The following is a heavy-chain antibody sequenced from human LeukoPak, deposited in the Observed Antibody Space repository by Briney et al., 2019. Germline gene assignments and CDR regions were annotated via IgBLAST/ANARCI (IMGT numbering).Heavy chain of an antibody. Sequence: GGSLRLSCTASGFSFSTYSMNWVRQAPGKGLEWVSYIVGSSSNIYYADSVKGRFTISRDNAKNSLYLQMDSLRAEDTAVYYCATDIPGTAAFDYGGQGTLVTVSS. D-gene: IGHD1-14*01. CDR1: GFSFSTYS. CDR3: ATDIPGTAAFDY. J-gene: IGHJ4*02. CDR2: IVGSSSNI. V-gene: IGHV3-48*04.